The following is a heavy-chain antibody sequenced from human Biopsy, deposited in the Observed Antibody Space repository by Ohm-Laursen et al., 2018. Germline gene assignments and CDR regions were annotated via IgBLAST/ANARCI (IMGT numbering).Heavy chain of an antibody. CDR1: GFTFSSYE. J-gene: IGHJ4*02. Sequence: SLRLSCAASGFTFSSYEMNWVRQAPGKGLEWVSYISSSGSTIYYADSVKDRFTISRDNAKNSLYLQMNSLRAEDTAVYYCARDYPSYSSGWHREPPIQCWGQGTLVTVSS. V-gene: IGHV3-48*03. CDR2: ISSSGSTI. D-gene: IGHD6-19*01. CDR3: ARDYPSYSSGWHREPPIQC.